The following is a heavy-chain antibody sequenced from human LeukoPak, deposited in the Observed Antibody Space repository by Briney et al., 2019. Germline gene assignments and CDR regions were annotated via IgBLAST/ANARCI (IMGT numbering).Heavy chain of an antibody. V-gene: IGHV1-2*06. CDR3: ARDNLVSAFDI. Sequence: ASVKVSCKASGYTFTDYHMHWVRQAPGQGLEWMGRINPNGGGTNYAQRFHGRVTMTRDTSIRTAYMELSSLRSEDTAVYYCARDNLVSAFDIWGQGTMVTVSS. CDR1: GYTFTDYH. CDR2: INPNGGGT. J-gene: IGHJ3*02. D-gene: IGHD1-20*01.